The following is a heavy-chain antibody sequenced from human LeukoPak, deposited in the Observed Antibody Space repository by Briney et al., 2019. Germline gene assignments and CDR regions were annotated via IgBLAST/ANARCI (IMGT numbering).Heavy chain of an antibody. D-gene: IGHD6-19*01. J-gene: IGHJ4*02. Sequence: PGRSLRLSCAASGFTFDDYAMHWVRQAPGKGLEWVSGISWNSGSIGYADSVKGRFTTSRDNAKNSLYLQMNSLRAEDTALYYCAKARVGGWLVLGFDYWGQGTLVTVSS. CDR2: ISWNSGSI. CDR1: GFTFDDYA. CDR3: AKARVGGWLVLGFDY. V-gene: IGHV3-9*01.